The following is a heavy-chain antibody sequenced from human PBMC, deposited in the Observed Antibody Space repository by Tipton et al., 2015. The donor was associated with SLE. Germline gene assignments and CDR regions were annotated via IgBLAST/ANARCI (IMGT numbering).Heavy chain of an antibody. CDR2: IYSGGST. D-gene: IGHD3-3*01. CDR1: GVNVSDVY. J-gene: IGHJ6*02. Sequence: SLRLSCEVSGVNVSDVYMTWVRQAPGKGLEWVSVIYSGGSTYYAASVKGRFTISRDTSKNTLYFQMNNLRPEDTGVYYCAKGTTIFDAYGMDVWGQGTTVTVSS. CDR3: AKGTTIFDAYGMDV. V-gene: IGHV3-53*01.